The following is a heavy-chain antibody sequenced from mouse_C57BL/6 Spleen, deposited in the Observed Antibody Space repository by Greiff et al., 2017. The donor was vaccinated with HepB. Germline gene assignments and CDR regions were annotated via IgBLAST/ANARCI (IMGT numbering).Heavy chain of an antibody. Sequence: QVQLQQPGAELVKPGASVKLSCKASGYTFTSYWMHWVKQRPGQGLEWIGMIHPNSGSTNYNEKFKSKATLTVDKSSSTAYMQLSSLTSEASAVYYCVYGSYERFAYWGQGTLVTVSA. CDR1: GYTFTSYW. CDR2: IHPNSGST. J-gene: IGHJ3*01. V-gene: IGHV1-64*01. D-gene: IGHD2-10*02. CDR3: VYGSYERFAY.